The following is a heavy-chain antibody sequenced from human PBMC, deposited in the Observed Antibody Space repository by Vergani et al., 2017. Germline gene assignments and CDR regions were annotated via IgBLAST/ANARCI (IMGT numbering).Heavy chain of an antibody. J-gene: IGHJ4*02. CDR2: IYYSWST. CDR1: GGSISSSSYY. D-gene: IGHD3-22*01. CDR3: ARPYYYDSSGYYAFDY. Sequence: QLQLQESGPGLVKPSETLSLTCTVSGGSISSSSYYWGWIRQPPGKGLEWIGSIYYSWSTYYNPSLKSRVTISVDTSKNQFSLKLSSVTAADTAVYYCARPYYYDSSGYYAFDYWGQGTLVTVSS. V-gene: IGHV4-39*01.